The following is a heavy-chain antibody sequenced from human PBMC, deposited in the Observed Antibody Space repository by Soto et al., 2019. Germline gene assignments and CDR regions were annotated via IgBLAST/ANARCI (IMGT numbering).Heavy chain of an antibody. J-gene: IGHJ6*02. V-gene: IGHV1-8*01. D-gene: IGHD6-13*01. CDR2: MNPNSGNT. CDR1: GYTFTSYD. Sequence: ASVKVSCKASGYTFTSYDINWVRQATGQGLEWMGWMNPNSGNTGYAQKFQGRVTMTRNTSISTAYMELSSLRSEDTAVYYCARRGYSSSWYYYPYDGMDVWGQGTTVTVSS. CDR3: ARRGYSSSWYYYPYDGMDV.